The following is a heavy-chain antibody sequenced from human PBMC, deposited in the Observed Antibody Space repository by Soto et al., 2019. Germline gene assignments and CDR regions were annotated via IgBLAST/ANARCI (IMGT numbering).Heavy chain of an antibody. CDR3: ARGQIRAGRITIFGFGMDV. D-gene: IGHD3-3*01. V-gene: IGHV1-8*01. J-gene: IGHJ6*02. Sequence: GASVKVSCKASGYTFTSYDINWVRQATGQGLEWMGWMNPNSGNTGYAQKFQGRVTMTRNTSISTAYMELSSLRSEDTAVYYCARGQIRAGRITIFGFGMDVWGQGTTVTVSS. CDR2: MNPNSGNT. CDR1: GYTFTSYD.